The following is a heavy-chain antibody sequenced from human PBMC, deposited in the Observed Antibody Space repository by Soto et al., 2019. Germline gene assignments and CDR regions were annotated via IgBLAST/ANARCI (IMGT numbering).Heavy chain of an antibody. CDR3: AIDYMVRGRDSNWFAP. Sequence: EVQLVESGGGLVQPGGSLRLSCAASGFTFSSSWMHWVRQAPGKGLVWVSRISSDGSSIMNVDSVKGRFTISRDNAKKTLYLQMNSLRAEDTAVYYCAIDYMVRGRDSNWFAPWGQGTLVTVSS. V-gene: IGHV3-74*03. CDR1: GFTFSSSW. D-gene: IGHD3-10*01. J-gene: IGHJ5*02. CDR2: ISSDGSSI.